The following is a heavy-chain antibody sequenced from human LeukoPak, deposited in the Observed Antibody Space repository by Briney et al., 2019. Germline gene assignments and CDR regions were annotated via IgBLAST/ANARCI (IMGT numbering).Heavy chain of an antibody. CDR2: ISNSAIT. CDR3: ARVGYYGSGSYYRDYFEY. Sequence: TLSLTCTVSGVSISSYYWTWIRQPPGKGLEWIGFISNSAITDYNPSLKSRVTISIDTSKNQFSLKLNSVTAADTAVYYCARVGYYGSGSYYRDYFEYWGQGTLVTVSS. D-gene: IGHD3-10*01. J-gene: IGHJ4*02. V-gene: IGHV4-59*01. CDR1: GVSISSYY.